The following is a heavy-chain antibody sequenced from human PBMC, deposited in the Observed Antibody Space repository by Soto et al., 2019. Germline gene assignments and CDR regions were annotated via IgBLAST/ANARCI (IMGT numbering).Heavy chain of an antibody. CDR2: IYYSGST. V-gene: IGHV4-61*01. CDR3: ARDGGWLQLGY. D-gene: IGHD5-12*01. Sequence: QVQLQESGPGLVKPSETLSLTCTVSGGSVSSGSYYWSWIRQPPGKGLEWIGYIYYSGSTNYNPSLQIRVTISVDTSKTQFSLKLSSVTAAATAVYYCARDGGWLQLGYWGQGTLVTVSS. CDR1: GGSVSSGSYY. J-gene: IGHJ4*02.